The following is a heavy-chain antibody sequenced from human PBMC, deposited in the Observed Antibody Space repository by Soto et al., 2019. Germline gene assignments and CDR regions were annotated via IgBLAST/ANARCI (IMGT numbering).Heavy chain of an antibody. CDR1: GFTFSDFE. Sequence: EVQLVESGGGLVQPGGSLRLSCAASGFTFSDFEMHWVRQAPGRGLEWLSYINTAGSTKYYAESVKGRFTISRDNAGKSLLLQMNSLRAEDTAVYYCARAECSTPNCLTAYYSYGLDVWGQGTTVTVSS. CDR2: INTAGSTK. D-gene: IGHD2-2*01. CDR3: ARAECSTPNCLTAYYSYGLDV. V-gene: IGHV3-48*03. J-gene: IGHJ6*02.